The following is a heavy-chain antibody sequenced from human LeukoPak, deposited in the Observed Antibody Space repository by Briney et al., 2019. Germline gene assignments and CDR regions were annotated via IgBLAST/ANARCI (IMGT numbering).Heavy chain of an antibody. CDR3: ARDQRIFGVVAYYYYYMDV. Sequence: SETLSLTCAVSGGSISSSNWWSWVGQPPGKGLEGIGEIDHRGSTNYNPCLNSLVTISVDTSKTQFSLKLSSVTAADTAVSYCARDQRIFGVVAYYYYYMDVWGKGTPVTVSS. CDR1: GGSISSSNW. J-gene: IGHJ6*03. D-gene: IGHD3-3*01. V-gene: IGHV4-4*02. CDR2: IDHRGST.